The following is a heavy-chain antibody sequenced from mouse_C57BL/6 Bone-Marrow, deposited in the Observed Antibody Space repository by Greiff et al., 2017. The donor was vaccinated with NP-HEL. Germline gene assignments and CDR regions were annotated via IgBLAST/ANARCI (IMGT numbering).Heavy chain of an antibody. D-gene: IGHD2-5*01. V-gene: IGHV5-4*01. CDR3: ARAYYSNYLYYFDY. J-gene: IGHJ2*01. CDR2: ISDGGSYT. Sequence: EVQVVESGGGLVKPGGSLKLSCAASGFTFSSYAMSWVRQTPEKRLEWVATISDGGSYTYYPDNVKGRFTISRDNAKNNLYLQMSHLKSEDTAMYYCARAYYSNYLYYFDYWGQGTTLTVSS. CDR1: GFTFSSYA.